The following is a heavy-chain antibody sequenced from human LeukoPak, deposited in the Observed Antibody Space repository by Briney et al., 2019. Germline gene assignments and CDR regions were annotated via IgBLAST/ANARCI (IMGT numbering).Heavy chain of an antibody. CDR1: GGSFSGYY. CDR3: ARGVRDIVVVVAATRGPVGGRNWFDP. CDR2: INHSGST. J-gene: IGHJ5*02. Sequence: SETLSLTCAVYGGSFSGYYWSWIRQPPGKGLEWIGEINHSGSTNYNPSLKSRVTISVDTSKNQFSLKLSSVTAADTAVYYCARGVRDIVVVVAATRGPVGGRNWFDPWGQGTLVTVSS. D-gene: IGHD2-15*01. V-gene: IGHV4-34*01.